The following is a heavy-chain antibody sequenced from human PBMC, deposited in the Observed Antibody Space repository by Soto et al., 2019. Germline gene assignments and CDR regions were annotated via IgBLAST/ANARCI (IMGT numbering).Heavy chain of an antibody. CDR2: IKIAATDM. Sequence: PGGSLRLSCAASGFTFSSFGMNWVRQAPGKGLEWISYIKIAATDMHYGDSVKGRFTISRDDAKNSLYLQMSSLRDDDTAVYYCARDRGGTLYDYWGHGTLVTVSS. CDR3: ARDRGGTLYDY. CDR1: GFTFSSFG. V-gene: IGHV3-48*02. D-gene: IGHD3-16*01. J-gene: IGHJ4*01.